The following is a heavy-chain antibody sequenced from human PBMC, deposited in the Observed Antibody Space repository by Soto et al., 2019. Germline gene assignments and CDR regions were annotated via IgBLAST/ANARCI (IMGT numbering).Heavy chain of an antibody. D-gene: IGHD1-1*01. CDR2: IYWDDDK. CDR1: GFSLSTSGVA. Sequence: QITLKESGPTLVKPTQTLTLTCTFSGFSLSTSGVAVGWIRQPPGKALEWLALIYWDDDKRYSPSLKSRLTITNDTSKNQVVLTMTNMDPVDTATYYCAHRPPERGLATFDPWGQGTLVTVSS. CDR3: AHRPPERGLATFDP. V-gene: IGHV2-5*02. J-gene: IGHJ5*02.